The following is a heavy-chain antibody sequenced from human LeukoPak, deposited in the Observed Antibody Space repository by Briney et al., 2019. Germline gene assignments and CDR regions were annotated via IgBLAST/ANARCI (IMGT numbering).Heavy chain of an antibody. CDR3: AKGGSGWYGYYFDC. V-gene: IGHV3-23*01. CDR2: ISGSGGST. CDR1: GFTFSSYA. Sequence: GGSLRLSCAASGFTFSSYAMSWVRQAPGKGLEWVSGISGSGGSTYYADSVKGRFTISRDNSKNTLYLQMNSLGAEDTAVYYCAKGGSGWYGYYFDCWGQGTLVTVSS. D-gene: IGHD6-19*01. J-gene: IGHJ4*02.